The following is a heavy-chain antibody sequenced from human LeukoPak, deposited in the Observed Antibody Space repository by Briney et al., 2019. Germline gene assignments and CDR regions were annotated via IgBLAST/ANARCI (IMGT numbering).Heavy chain of an antibody. J-gene: IGHJ4*02. Sequence: ASVKVSCKVSGYTLTELSIHWVRQAPGKGLEWMGGFDPEDGETIYAQKFQDRVTMTEDTSQDTAYMELSSLRSEDTAMYYWAANRDSSGYYIRDYWGQGTLVTVSS. CDR2: FDPEDGET. D-gene: IGHD3-22*01. V-gene: IGHV1-24*01. CDR1: GYTLTELS. CDR3: AANRDSSGYYIRDY.